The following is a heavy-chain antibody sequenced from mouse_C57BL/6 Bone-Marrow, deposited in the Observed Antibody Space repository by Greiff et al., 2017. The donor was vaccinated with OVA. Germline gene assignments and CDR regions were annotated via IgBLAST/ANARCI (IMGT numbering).Heavy chain of an antibody. V-gene: IGHV1-5*01. CDR1: GYTFTSYW. D-gene: IGHD2-1*01. CDR3: TRGGIYYGTQGFAY. J-gene: IGHJ3*01. CDR2: IYPGNSDT. Sequence: VQLQQSGTVLARPGASVKMSCTTSGYTFTSYWMHWVKQRPGPGLEWIGAIYPGNSDTSYNQKFKGKAKLTAVTSASTAYMELSSLTNEDSAVYYCTRGGIYYGTQGFAYWGQGTLVTVSA.